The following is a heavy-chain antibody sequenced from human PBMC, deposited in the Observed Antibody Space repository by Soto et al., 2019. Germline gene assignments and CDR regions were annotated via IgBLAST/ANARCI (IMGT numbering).Heavy chain of an antibody. CDR3: AHNLVAGTSWFDP. J-gene: IGHJ5*02. D-gene: IGHD6-19*01. V-gene: IGHV2-5*02. CDR1: GFSLSTSEVG. CDR2: IYCDDDK. Sequence: QITLKESGPTLVKPTQTLTLTCTFSGFSLSTSEVGVVWIRQPPGKALEWLGIIYCDDDKRYRPSLKSRLTITKDTSKNQVVLTMTNMDSVDTGTYYCAHNLVAGTSWFDPWGQVTLVTVSS.